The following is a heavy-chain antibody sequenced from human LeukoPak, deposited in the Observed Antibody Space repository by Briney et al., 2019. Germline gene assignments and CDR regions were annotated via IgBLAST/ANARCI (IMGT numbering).Heavy chain of an antibody. CDR1: GFTFSDYY. J-gene: IGHJ6*03. V-gene: IGHV3-21*01. CDR2: IGSTSAYI. D-gene: IGHD5-18*01. Sequence: GGSLRLSCVASGFTFSDYYMNWVRQAPGKGLQWVSSIGSTSAYINYADSVKGRFTVSRDDARNSLFLQMDSLRAEDTAVYYCAKNSPTGYMDVWGKGTTVTISS. CDR3: AKNSPTGYMDV.